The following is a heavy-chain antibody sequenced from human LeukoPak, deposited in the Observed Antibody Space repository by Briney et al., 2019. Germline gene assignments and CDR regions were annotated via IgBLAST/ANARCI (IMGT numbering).Heavy chain of an antibody. V-gene: IGHV1-69*13. D-gene: IGHD3-22*01. CDR1: GGTFSSYA. CDR3: ANYYYDSRGYPLYAFDI. Sequence: ASVKVSCKASGGTFSSYAISWVRPAPGQGLEWMGGIIPIFGTANYAQKFQGRVTITADESTSTAYMELSSLRSEDTAVYYCANYYYDSRGYPLYAFDISGQETKVTVSS. J-gene: IGHJ3*02. CDR2: IIPIFGTA.